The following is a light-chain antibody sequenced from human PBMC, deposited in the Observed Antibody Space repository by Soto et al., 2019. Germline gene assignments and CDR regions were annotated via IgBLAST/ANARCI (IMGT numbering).Light chain of an antibody. Sequence: DIQMTQSPSSLSASVGDRVTITCRASQGIRHYLAWYQQKPGKVPKLLIYEASNLQSGVPSRFRGGGSGTEFTLTISSLQPEDVATYYCQQYYSTPPGYTFGQGTKLEIK. J-gene: IGKJ2*01. CDR1: QGIRHY. CDR2: EAS. CDR3: QQYYSTPPGYT. V-gene: IGKV1-27*01.